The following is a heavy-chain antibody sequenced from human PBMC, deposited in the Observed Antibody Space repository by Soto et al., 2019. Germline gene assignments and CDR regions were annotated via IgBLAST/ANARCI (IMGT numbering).Heavy chain of an antibody. CDR1: GFSLSTSGVG. D-gene: IGHD3-10*01. CDR3: ARHYYGSGSYYNLVDY. CDR2: IYWNDDK. Sequence: QITLKESGPTLVKPTQTLTLTCTFSGFSLSTSGVGVGWIRQPPGKALEWLALIYWNDDKRYSPSLKSRLTITKDTSKNQVVLTMTNIDPVDTATYYCARHYYGSGSYYNLVDYWGQGTLVTVSS. V-gene: IGHV2-5*01. J-gene: IGHJ4*02.